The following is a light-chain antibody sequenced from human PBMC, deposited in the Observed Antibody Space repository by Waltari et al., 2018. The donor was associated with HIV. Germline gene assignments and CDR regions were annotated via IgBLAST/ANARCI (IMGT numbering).Light chain of an antibody. CDR3: SSFTAGPDTFV. CDR1: SGDIGLYPY. J-gene: IGLJ2*01. Sequence: QSALTQPASVSGSPGQSIPISCTGTSGDIGLYPYVSWYQPHPTGAPKLIIYEVSNRPSGVSTRFSGSKAGNTASLTISGLQADDEADYYCSSFTAGPDTFVFGGGTKLTVL. V-gene: IGLV2-14*01. CDR2: EVS.